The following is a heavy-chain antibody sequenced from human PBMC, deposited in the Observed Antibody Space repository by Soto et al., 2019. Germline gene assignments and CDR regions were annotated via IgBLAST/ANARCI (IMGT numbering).Heavy chain of an antibody. CDR3: AGGEPYYDILTGPSEY. Sequence: GSSVQVSCKASGGTFSTYDISWARQAPGRGFEWLGGIIPIFDTTSYAQKFQDRVSITADESTNIAYMERSSLRSEDTAVYYCAGGEPYYDILTGPSEYWGQGTLVTVSS. CDR2: IIPIFDTT. D-gene: IGHD3-9*01. J-gene: IGHJ4*02. CDR1: GGTFSTYD. V-gene: IGHV1-69*13.